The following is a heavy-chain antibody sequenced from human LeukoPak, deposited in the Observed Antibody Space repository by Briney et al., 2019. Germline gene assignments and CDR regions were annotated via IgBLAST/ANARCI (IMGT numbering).Heavy chain of an antibody. D-gene: IGHD3-10*01. J-gene: IGHJ5*02. CDR1: GSSISSYY. V-gene: IGHV4-4*07. Sequence: SETLSLTCTVSGSSISSYYWSWMRQPAGKGLEWIGRVYSSGSTIYNPSLRSRLSMSLDTSKNQFSLRLTSVTAADTAVYYCARGGVLLWFGELTDNWFDPWGQGTLVTVSS. CDR3: ARGGVLLWFGELTDNWFDP. CDR2: VYSSGST.